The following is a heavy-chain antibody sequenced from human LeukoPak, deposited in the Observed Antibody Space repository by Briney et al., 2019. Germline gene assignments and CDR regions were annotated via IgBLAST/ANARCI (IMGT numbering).Heavy chain of an antibody. Sequence: GGSLRLSCAASGFTFSNYGMHWVRQAPGKGLEWVAFIRYDGTNKYYADSVKGRFTISRDNSKNTLFLQMNSLRAEDTAVYYCATAGDGFDIWGQGTMVAVSS. V-gene: IGHV3-30*02. CDR1: GFTFSNYG. CDR3: ATAGDGFDI. J-gene: IGHJ3*02. CDR2: IRYDGTNK.